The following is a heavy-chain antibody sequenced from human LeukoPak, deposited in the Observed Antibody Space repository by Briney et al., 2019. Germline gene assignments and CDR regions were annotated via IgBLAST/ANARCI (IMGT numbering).Heavy chain of an antibody. CDR3: ARSRGTMLRGYFDY. CDR1: GGSISSSNW. D-gene: IGHD3-10*01. CDR2: IYHSGST. J-gene: IGHJ4*02. Sequence: SGTLSLTCAVSGGSISSSNWWSWVRQPPGKGLEWIGEIYHSGSTNYNPSLKSRVTISVDKSKNQFSLKLSSVTAADTAVYYCARSRGTMLRGYFDYWGQGTLVTVSS. V-gene: IGHV4-4*02.